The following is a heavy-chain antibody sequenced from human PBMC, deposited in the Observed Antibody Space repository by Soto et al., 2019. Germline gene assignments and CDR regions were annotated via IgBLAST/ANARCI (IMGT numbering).Heavy chain of an antibody. V-gene: IGHV4-61*01. CDR3: ARAGDFRVDS. CDR1: GASVSSDSHY. J-gene: IGHJ5*01. CDR2: IYYITKA. Sequence: QVQLQESGPGLVKPSETLSLTCTVSGASVSSDSHYWSWLRQPPGKGLGYIGYIYYITKAYYNPSLKSRVTMSVDTSKNQFSLRLSSVTAADTALYYCARAGDFRVDSWGQGTLVTVSS. D-gene: IGHD1-26*01.